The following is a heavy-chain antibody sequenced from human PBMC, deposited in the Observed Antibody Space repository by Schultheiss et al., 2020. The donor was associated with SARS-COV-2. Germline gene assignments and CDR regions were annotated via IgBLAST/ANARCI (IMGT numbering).Heavy chain of an antibody. Sequence: ASVKVSCKASGYTFTSYGISWVRQAPGQGLEWMGWISAYNGNTNYAQKLQGRVTMTTDTSTSTAYMELRSLRSDDTAVYYCARGPIQLWLRSGMDVWGQGTTVTVSS. D-gene: IGHD5-18*01. V-gene: IGHV1-18*01. CDR1: GYTFTSYG. CDR2: ISAYNGNT. CDR3: ARGPIQLWLRSGMDV. J-gene: IGHJ6*02.